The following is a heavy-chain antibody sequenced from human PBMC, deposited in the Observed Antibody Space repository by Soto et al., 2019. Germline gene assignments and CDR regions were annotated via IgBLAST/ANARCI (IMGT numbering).Heavy chain of an antibody. D-gene: IGHD1-26*01. Sequence: SETLSLTCTVSGGSISSSSYYWGWIRQPPGKGLEWIGSIYYSGSTYYNPSLKSRVTISVDTSKNQFSLKLSSVTAADTAVYYCARAEWEVPPDRPDSPIGYFDYWGQGTLVTVSS. V-gene: IGHV4-39*01. J-gene: IGHJ4*02. CDR2: IYYSGST. CDR1: GGSISSSSYY. CDR3: ARAEWEVPPDRPDSPIGYFDY.